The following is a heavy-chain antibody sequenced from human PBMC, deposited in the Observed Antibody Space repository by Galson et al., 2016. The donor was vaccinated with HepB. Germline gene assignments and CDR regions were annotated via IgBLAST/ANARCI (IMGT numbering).Heavy chain of an antibody. CDR1: GGSISSRNYY. CDR3: ARHTDYYDTSGFVFDY. J-gene: IGHJ4*02. V-gene: IGHV4-39*01. Sequence: ESLSLTCTVSGGSISSRNYYWGCIRQPPGKGLEWIGSIYYSGSTYYNPSLKSRVTISVDTSKNQFSLKLSSVTAADTAVYYCARHTDYYDTSGFVFDYWGQGTLVTVSS. D-gene: IGHD3-22*01. CDR2: IYYSGST.